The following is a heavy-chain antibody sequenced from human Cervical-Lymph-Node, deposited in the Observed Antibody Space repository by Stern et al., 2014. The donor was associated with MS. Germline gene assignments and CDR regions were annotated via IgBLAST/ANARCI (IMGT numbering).Heavy chain of an antibody. CDR3: ARDSRDYLNYYGLDV. J-gene: IGHJ6*02. V-gene: IGHV3-33*01. CDR1: GFTFSYYG. D-gene: IGHD4-17*01. CDR2: LWYEENKT. Sequence: VQLVESGGGVVQPGRSLRLAWATSGFTFSYYGMAWGRPAPGKGLGWGALLWYEENKTYYTDSVKGRFTISRDTSKNTLYLQMDNLRADDTAVYYCARDSRDYLNYYGLDVWGQGTTVTVS.